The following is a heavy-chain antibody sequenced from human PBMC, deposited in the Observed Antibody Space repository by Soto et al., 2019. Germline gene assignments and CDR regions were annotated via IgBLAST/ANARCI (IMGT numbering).Heavy chain of an antibody. CDR2: IIPILGIA. Sequence: SVKVSCKASGGTFSSYTISWVRQAPGQGLEWMGRIIPILGIANYAQKFQGRVTITADKSTSTAYMELSSLRSEDTAVYYCARDQRNYYGSGGYSTVVDYWGQGTLVTVSS. V-gene: IGHV1-69*04. D-gene: IGHD3-10*01. CDR1: GGTFSSYT. CDR3: ARDQRNYYGSGGYSTVVDY. J-gene: IGHJ4*02.